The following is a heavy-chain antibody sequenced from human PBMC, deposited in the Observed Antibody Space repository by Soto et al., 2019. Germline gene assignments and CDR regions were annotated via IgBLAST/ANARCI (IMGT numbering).Heavy chain of an antibody. Sequence: RASVKVSCKASGYTFINYDISWVRQATGQGLEWMGWMNPGSGKTGYANKFQGRVTMTRDASTSTAPLELSSLTSEDTAVYYCARMASSGTLNWFDPWGQGTLVTVSS. V-gene: IGHV1-8*02. J-gene: IGHJ5*02. CDR3: ARMASSGTLNWFDP. CDR1: GYTFINYD. CDR2: MNPGSGKT.